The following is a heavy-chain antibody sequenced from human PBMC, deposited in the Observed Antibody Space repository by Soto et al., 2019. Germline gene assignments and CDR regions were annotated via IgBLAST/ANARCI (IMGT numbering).Heavy chain of an antibody. CDR2: ISGSGGST. J-gene: IGHJ6*03. CDR1: GFTFSSYA. D-gene: IGHD5-12*01. V-gene: IGHV3-23*01. Sequence: GGSLRLSCAASGFTFSSYAMSWVRQAPGKGLEWVSAISGSGGSTYYADSVKGRFTISRDNSKNTLYLQMNSLRAEDTAVYYCAKVGEVYIVATITYWYYYMDVWGKGTTVTVSS. CDR3: AKVGEVYIVATITYWYYYMDV.